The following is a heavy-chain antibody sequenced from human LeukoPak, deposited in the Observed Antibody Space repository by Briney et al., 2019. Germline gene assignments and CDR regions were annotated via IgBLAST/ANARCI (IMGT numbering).Heavy chain of an antibody. CDR2: IYYSGST. Sequence: PSETPSLTCTVSGGSISSYYWSWIRQPPGKGLEWIGCIYYSGSTNYNPSLKSRVTISVDTSKNQFSLRLSSVTAADTAVYYCARVFSGGFDYWGQGTLVTVSS. CDR3: ARVFSGGFDY. V-gene: IGHV4-59*01. CDR1: GGSISSYY. D-gene: IGHD2-15*01. J-gene: IGHJ4*02.